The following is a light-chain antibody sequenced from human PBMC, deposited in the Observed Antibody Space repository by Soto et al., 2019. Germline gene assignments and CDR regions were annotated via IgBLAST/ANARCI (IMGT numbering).Light chain of an antibody. CDR1: HSIGNY. CDR3: QQSNIMAT. V-gene: IGKV1-39*01. Sequence: DIHMSQSPSCLSASIGDRVSITFRASHSIGNYLNWYQQKPGKAPKLLIYAASRLQPGVPSRFSGSGSGTDFTLTITTLQPEDFATYFCQQSNIMATFGQGTRLEIK. J-gene: IGKJ5*01. CDR2: AAS.